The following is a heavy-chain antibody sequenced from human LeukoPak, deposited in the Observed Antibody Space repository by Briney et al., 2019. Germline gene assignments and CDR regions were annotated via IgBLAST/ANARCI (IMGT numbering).Heavy chain of an antibody. CDR2: INVGNGNT. Sequence: ASVKVSCKASGHTFTSYAMYWVRQAPGQRLEWMGWINVGNGNTKYSQKFQGRVTITRDTSASTAYMELSSLRSEDTAVYYCARLDEYSSSSRYYGMDVWGQGTTVTVSS. V-gene: IGHV1-3*01. J-gene: IGHJ6*02. CDR3: ARLDEYSSSSRYYGMDV. D-gene: IGHD6-6*01. CDR1: GHTFTSYA.